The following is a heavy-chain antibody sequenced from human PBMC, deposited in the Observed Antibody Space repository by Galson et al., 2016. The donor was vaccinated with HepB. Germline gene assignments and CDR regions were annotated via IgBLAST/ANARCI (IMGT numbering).Heavy chain of an antibody. CDR2: IVVGSGNT. D-gene: IGHD5-12*01. V-gene: IGHV1-58*01. Sequence: SVKVSCKASGFTFTSSAVQWVRQARGQRLEWIGWIVVGSGNTNYAQKFQERVTITRDMSTSTACMELSSLRSEDTAVYYCAAYSGYDFDYYYGMDVWGQGTTVTVSS. CDR3: AAYSGYDFDYYYGMDV. CDR1: GFTFTSSA. J-gene: IGHJ6*02.